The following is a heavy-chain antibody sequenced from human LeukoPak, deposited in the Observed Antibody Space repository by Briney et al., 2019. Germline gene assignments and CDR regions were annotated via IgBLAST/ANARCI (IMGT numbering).Heavy chain of an antibody. Sequence: QPGRSLRLSCAASGFSFSEYGMHWVRQAPGKGLEWVAFIRYDGSNKYYADSVKGRFTISRDNSKNTLYLQMNSLRAEDTAVYYCAKDLYSSSWYAGIATYYMDVWGKGTTVTVSS. CDR2: IRYDGSNK. V-gene: IGHV3-30*02. CDR1: GFSFSEYG. D-gene: IGHD6-13*01. J-gene: IGHJ6*03. CDR3: AKDLYSSSWYAGIATYYMDV.